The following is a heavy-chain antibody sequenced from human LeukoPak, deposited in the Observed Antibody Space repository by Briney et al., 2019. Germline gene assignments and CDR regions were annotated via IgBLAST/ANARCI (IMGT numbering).Heavy chain of an antibody. J-gene: IGHJ4*02. CDR3: TTDPPGHGGD. D-gene: IGHD1-14*01. Sequence: GGSLRLSCAGSGFTFSSYAMSWVRQAPGKGLEWVSGISSGGGSTYYADSVKGRFTISRDNSKNTLDLEMNSLRAEDTAVYYCTTDPPGHGGDWGQGTLVTVSS. CDR2: ISSGGGST. V-gene: IGHV3-23*01. CDR1: GFTFSSYA.